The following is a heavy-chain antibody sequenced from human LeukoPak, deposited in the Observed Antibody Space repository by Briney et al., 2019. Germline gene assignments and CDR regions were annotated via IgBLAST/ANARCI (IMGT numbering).Heavy chain of an antibody. CDR1: AASTSISSSY. V-gene: IGHV4-39*01. CDR2: IFYRGST. CDR3: ARRTMVRGVITSYSFDY. Sequence: PSHTLSLTCTLSAASTSISSSYSGWIRHPPGNWLGWIGTIFYRGSTYYSPSLKSRVTISVDTSKNQFSLKLSSVTAADTAVYYCARRTMVRGVITSYSFDYWGQGTLVTVSS. J-gene: IGHJ4*02. D-gene: IGHD3-10*01.